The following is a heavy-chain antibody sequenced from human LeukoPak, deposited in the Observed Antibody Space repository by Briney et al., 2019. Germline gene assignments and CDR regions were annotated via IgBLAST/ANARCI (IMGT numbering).Heavy chain of an antibody. CDR2: IRSKANGYTT. CDR1: GFTFSGSA. V-gene: IGHV3-73*01. CDR3: TRLAGGDAFDI. J-gene: IGHJ3*02. Sequence: GGSLRLSCAASGFTFSGSAMHWVRQAPGKGLEWVGRIRSKANGYTTAYGASVKGRFTISRDDLKRTTYVQMKSLKIEDTAVYYCTRLAGGDAFDIWGPGTMVTVSS. D-gene: IGHD2-15*01.